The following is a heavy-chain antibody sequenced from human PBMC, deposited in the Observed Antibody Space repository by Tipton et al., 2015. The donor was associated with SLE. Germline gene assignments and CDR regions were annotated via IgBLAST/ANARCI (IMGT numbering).Heavy chain of an antibody. CDR1: GFTFGDYY. J-gene: IGHJ4*02. D-gene: IGHD6-19*01. CDR2: ISGSSSTI. CDR3: ATRQGSGWYQSFDY. Sequence: SLRLSCAASGFTFGDYYMSWIRQAPGKGLEWISYISGSSSTIYYADSMKGRFTVSRDNAQKSLYLQMNNLRPEDTAVYYCATRQGSGWYQSFDYWGQGSLVTVSS. V-gene: IGHV3-11*04.